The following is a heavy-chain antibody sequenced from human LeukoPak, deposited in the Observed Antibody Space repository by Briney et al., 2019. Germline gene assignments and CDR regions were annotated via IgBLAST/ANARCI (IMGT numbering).Heavy chain of an antibody. V-gene: IGHV1-18*01. CDR1: GYTFTDYG. CDR2: ISAYNGNR. CDR3: ARYSGSRHDPFDF. J-gene: IGHJ3*01. Sequence: ASVKVSYKTSGYTFTDYGITWVRQAPGQGLEWVGWISAYNGNRDYAQNFQDRVTMTTDRSTSTAYMDLRSLRSDDTAVYYCARYSGSRHDPFDFWGQGTMVTVSS. D-gene: IGHD1-26*01.